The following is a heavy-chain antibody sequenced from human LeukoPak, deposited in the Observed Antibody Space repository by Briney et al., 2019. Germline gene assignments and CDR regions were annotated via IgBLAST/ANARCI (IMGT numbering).Heavy chain of an antibody. V-gene: IGHV4-59*01. CDR3: AKDSPAKSRREWDNYYYYYGMDV. CDR2: IYYSGST. Sequence: SETLSLTCTVSGGSIRSYYWSWIRQPPGKGLEWIGYIYYSGSTNYNPSLKSRVTISVDTSKNQFSLNLSSVTAVDTAVYYCAKDSPAKSRREWDNYYYYYGMDVWGQGTTVTVSS. J-gene: IGHJ6*02. D-gene: IGHD1-26*01. CDR1: GGSIRSYY.